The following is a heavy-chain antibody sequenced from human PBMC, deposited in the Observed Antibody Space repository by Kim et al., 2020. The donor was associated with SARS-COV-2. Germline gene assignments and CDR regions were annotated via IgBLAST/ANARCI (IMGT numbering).Heavy chain of an antibody. Sequence: ADTVEGRFTISRHTANNTLYVQMNSLRLEDTALYYCVKGSVYYPADWFDSWGQGTLVTVSS. V-gene: IGHV3-9*01. CDR3: VKGSVYYPADWFDS. D-gene: IGHD3-3*01. J-gene: IGHJ5*01.